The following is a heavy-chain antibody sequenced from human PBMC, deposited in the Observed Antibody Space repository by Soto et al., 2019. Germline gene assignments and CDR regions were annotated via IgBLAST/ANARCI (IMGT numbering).Heavy chain of an antibody. Sequence: QVQLVPSGAEVKKPGSSVKVSCKASGGTFSSYTISWVRQAPGQGLEWMGRIIPILGIANYAQKFQGRVTMTADKATSTAYMELSSLRSEDTAVYYCAMEYCSSTSCYRDYWGQGTLVTVSS. D-gene: IGHD2-2*02. CDR1: GGTFSSYT. CDR2: IIPILGIA. V-gene: IGHV1-69*02. J-gene: IGHJ4*02. CDR3: AMEYCSSTSCYRDY.